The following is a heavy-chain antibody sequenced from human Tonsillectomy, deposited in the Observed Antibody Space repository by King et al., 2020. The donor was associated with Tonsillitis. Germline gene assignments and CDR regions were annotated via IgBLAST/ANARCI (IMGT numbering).Heavy chain of an antibody. V-gene: IGHV5-51*01. Sequence: VQLVESGAEVKKPGESLKISCKGSGYSFTTYWIGWVRQLPGKGLEWLGIIYPGDSDTRYGPSFQGQVTISADKSISTAYLQWSSLKASDTAMYYCARRGPYGSGDFDYWGQGTLVTVSS. D-gene: IGHD3-10*01. J-gene: IGHJ4*02. CDR3: ARRGPYGSGDFDY. CDR1: GYSFTTYW. CDR2: IYPGDSDT.